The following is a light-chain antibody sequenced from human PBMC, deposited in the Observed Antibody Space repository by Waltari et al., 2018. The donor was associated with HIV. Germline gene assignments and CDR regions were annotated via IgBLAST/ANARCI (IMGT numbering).Light chain of an antibody. Sequence: QSVLTHPPSASGTPGQRVTISCSGSSSNIGSNYVYWYQQLPGTTPKTRIYRKNQRPSGVPDRFSGSKSGTSASLAISGLRSEDEADYYCAAWDDSLSGWVFGGGTKLTVL. CDR2: RKN. V-gene: IGLV1-47*01. J-gene: IGLJ3*02. CDR1: SSNIGSNY. CDR3: AAWDDSLSGWV.